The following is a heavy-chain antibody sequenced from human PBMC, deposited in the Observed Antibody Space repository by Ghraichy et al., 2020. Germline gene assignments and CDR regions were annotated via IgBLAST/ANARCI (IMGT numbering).Heavy chain of an antibody. J-gene: IGHJ4*02. CDR1: GFTFNNYS. CDR2: IISSSTSK. Sequence: GESLNISCTASGFTFNNYSMHWVRQAPGKGLEWASYIISSSTSKYYADSVKGRFTISRDNAKNSLYLQMNSLRAEDTAVYYCARSTTFDYWGRGTLVTVSS. CDR3: ARSTTFDY. V-gene: IGHV3-48*01. D-gene: IGHD1-1*01.